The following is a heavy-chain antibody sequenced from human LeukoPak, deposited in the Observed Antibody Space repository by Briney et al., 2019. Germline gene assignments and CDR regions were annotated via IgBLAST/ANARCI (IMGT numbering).Heavy chain of an antibody. J-gene: IGHJ5*02. D-gene: IGHD6-13*01. CDR1: GGSISSYY. V-gene: IGHV4-59*08. CDR2: IYYSGST. CDR3: ARRGSSWYGDWFDP. Sequence: SETLSLTCTVSGGSISSYYWSWIRQPPGKGLEWIGYIYYSGSTNYNPSLKSRVTISVDTSKNQFSLKLSSVTAADTAVYYCARRGSSWYGDWFDPWGQGTLVTVSS.